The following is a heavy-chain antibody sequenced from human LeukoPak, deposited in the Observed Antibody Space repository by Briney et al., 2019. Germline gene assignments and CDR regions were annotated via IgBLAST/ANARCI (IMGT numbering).Heavy chain of an antibody. D-gene: IGHD3-22*01. CDR1: GGSINNYY. V-gene: IGHV4-59*01. Sequence: SETLSLTCTVSGGSINNYYWSWIRQSPGKGLEWIGYIYYSGITNYNPSLKSRVTISVDTSKNQFSLNLNFVTAADTAVYYCASGTRYYYDTTGYYYFTLWGRGALVTVSS. J-gene: IGHJ4*02. CDR2: IYYSGIT. CDR3: ASGTRYYYDTTGYYYFTL.